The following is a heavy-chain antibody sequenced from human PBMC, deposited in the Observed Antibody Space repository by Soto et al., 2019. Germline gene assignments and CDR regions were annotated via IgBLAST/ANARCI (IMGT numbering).Heavy chain of an antibody. V-gene: IGHV4-39*07. CDR2: IYYSGST. CDR1: GGSVSSGSYY. J-gene: IGHJ6*02. Sequence: SETLSLTCTVSGGSVSSGSYYWGWIRQPPGKGLEWIGSIYYSGSTYYNLSLKSRVTISVDTSKNQFSLKLSSVTAADTAVYYCARVPDVWGQGTTVTVSS. CDR3: ARVPDV.